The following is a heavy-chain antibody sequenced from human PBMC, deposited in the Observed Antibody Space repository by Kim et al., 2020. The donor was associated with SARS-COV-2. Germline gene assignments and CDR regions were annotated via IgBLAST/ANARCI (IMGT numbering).Heavy chain of an antibody. J-gene: IGHJ4*02. Sequence: YYADSVKGRVTISRDKFKDTLYRQMDSLRADDTAVYYCAKGLATRWFAFEYWGQGALVTVS. D-gene: IGHD3-10*01. V-gene: IGHV3-23*05. CDR3: AKGLATRWFAFEY.